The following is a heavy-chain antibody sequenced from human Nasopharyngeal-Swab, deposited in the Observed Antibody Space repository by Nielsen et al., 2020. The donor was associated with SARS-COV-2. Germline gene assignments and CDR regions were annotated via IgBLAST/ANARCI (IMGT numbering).Heavy chain of an antibody. D-gene: IGHD2-2*01. CDR3: ARVPCSSTSCYVGGYGMDV. CDR2: IYSGGST. V-gene: IGHV3-53*01. Sequence: GESLKISCAASGFTVSGNYMSWVRQAPGKGLEWVSVIYSGGSTYYADSVKGRFTISRDNSKNTLYLQMNSLRAEDTAVYYCARVPCSSTSCYVGGYGMDVWGQGTTVTVSS. CDR1: GFTVSGNY. J-gene: IGHJ6*02.